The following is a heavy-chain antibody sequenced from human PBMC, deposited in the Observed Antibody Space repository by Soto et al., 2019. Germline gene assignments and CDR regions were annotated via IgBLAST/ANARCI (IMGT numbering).Heavy chain of an antibody. CDR2: ISGSGGST. D-gene: IGHD1-1*01. J-gene: IGHJ4*02. CDR3: AKRATGTYFDY. CDR1: GFTFSNYA. V-gene: IGHV3-23*01. Sequence: WGSMRLSCAASGFTFSNYAMNWVRQAPGKGLEWVSVISGSGGSTYYADSVKGRFTISRDNSKNTLYLQMNSLRAEDTAVYYCAKRATGTYFDYWGQGTRVTVSS.